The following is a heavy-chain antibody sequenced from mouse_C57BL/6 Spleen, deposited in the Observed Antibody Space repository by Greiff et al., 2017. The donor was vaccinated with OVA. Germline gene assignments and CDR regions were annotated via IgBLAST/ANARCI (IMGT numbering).Heavy chain of an antibody. V-gene: IGHV1-69*01. CDR3: ARQGGYDGGYFDV. CDR1: GYTFTSYW. D-gene: IGHD2-14*01. Sequence: QVQLQQPGAELVMPGASVKLSCKASGYTFTSYWMHWVKQSPGHGLEWIGEIDPSDSYTNYNQKLTGKSTLTGDKSSSTAYMQLSSLTSEDSAVYYCARQGGYDGGYFDVWGTGTTVTVSS. CDR2: IDPSDSYT. J-gene: IGHJ1*03.